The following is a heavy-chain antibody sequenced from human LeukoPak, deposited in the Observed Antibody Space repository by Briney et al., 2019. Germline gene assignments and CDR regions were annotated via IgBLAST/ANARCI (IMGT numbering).Heavy chain of an antibody. CDR2: INPNSGGT. D-gene: IGHD1-14*01. Sequence: GASVKVSCKASGYTFTGYYMHWVRQAPGQGLEWMGWINPNSGGTNYAQKFQGRVTMTRDTSISTAYMELSRLRSDDTAVYYCARLAYSGSPRPGKIGYWGQGTLVTVSS. V-gene: IGHV1-2*02. J-gene: IGHJ4*02. CDR1: GYTFTGYY. CDR3: ARLAYSGSPRPGKIGY.